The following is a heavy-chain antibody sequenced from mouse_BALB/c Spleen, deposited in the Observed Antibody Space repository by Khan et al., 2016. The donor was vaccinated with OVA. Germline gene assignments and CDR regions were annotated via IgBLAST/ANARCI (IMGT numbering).Heavy chain of an antibody. D-gene: IGHD2-2*01. Sequence: QVQLQQSGAELVKPGASVKLSCKASGYTFTSYYMYWVKQRPGQGLEWIGEINPNNGGSNCNEKFKSKATLTVDKSSSTAYMQRSSLTSEDSAVYYCTRSGYGSFAYWGQGTLVTVSA. CDR2: INPNNGGS. J-gene: IGHJ3*01. CDR1: GYTFTSYY. CDR3: TRSGYGSFAY. V-gene: IGHV1S81*02.